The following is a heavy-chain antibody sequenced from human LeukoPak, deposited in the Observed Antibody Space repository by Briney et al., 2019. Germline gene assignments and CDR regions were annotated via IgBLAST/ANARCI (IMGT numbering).Heavy chain of an antibody. V-gene: IGHV4-31*03. Sequence: SETLSLTCTVSGGSISGGGYYWTWIRQHPGKGLEWIGYIYYSGTSHYNPSLKSRVSMSVDTSKNQFSLQLNSVTVADTVLYYCARVGFTSVSTSRFDPWGQGILVTVSS. D-gene: IGHD4-17*01. CDR1: GGSISGGGYY. J-gene: IGHJ5*02. CDR2: IYYSGTS. CDR3: ARVGFTSVSTSRFDP.